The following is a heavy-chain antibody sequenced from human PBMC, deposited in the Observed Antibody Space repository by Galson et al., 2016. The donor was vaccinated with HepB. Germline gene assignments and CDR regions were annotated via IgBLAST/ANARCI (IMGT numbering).Heavy chain of an antibody. CDR2: ISNDGSNK. J-gene: IGHJ6*02. CDR3: ARELYGMDV. CDR1: GFTFSSYA. Sequence: SLRLSCAASGFTFSSYAIHWVRQAPGKGLEWVAVISNDGSNKYYADSVKGRFTISRDNSKNTLYLQMNSLRAEDTAVYYCARELYGMDVWGQGTTVTVSS. V-gene: IGHV3-30*04.